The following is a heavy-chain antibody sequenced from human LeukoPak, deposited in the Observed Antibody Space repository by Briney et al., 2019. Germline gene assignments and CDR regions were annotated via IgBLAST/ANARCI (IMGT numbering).Heavy chain of an antibody. J-gene: IGHJ4*01. CDR2: INQSGST. CDR1: GGSFSGYY. V-gene: IGHV4-34*01. D-gene: IGHD2-2*01. Sequence: PSGTLSLTCAVHGGSFSGYYWSWIRQPPGKGLEWIGEINQSGSTNYNPSPKSRVTISVDTSKIQLSLKLSSVTAADTAVYYCASRVVPAAFGEWGHGNLVTASS. CDR3: ASRVVPAAFGE.